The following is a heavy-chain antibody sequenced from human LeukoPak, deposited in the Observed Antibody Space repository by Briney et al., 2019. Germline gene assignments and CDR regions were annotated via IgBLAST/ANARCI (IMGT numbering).Heavy chain of an antibody. Sequence: GGSLRLSCAASGFTFSSYWMSWVRQAPGKELEWVANIKQDGSEKYYVDSVKGRFTISRDNAKNSLYLQMNSLRAEDTAVYYCASFRYYYGSGSHYWGQGTLVTVSS. CDR2: IKQDGSEK. CDR1: GFTFSSYW. D-gene: IGHD3-10*01. CDR3: ASFRYYYGSGSHY. J-gene: IGHJ4*02. V-gene: IGHV3-7*01.